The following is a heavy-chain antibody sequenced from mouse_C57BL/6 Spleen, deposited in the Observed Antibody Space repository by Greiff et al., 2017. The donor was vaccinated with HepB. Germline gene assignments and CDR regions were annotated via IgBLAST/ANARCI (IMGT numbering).Heavy chain of an antibody. J-gene: IGHJ2*01. CDR1: GYTFTSYW. CDR3: ARYDGYFYFDY. D-gene: IGHD2-3*01. Sequence: QVQLKQPGAELVRPGSSVKLSCKASGYTFTSYWMHWVKQRPIQGLEWIGNIDPSDSETHYNQKFKDKATLTVDKSSSTAYMQLSSLTSEDSAVYYCARYDGYFYFDYWGQGTTLTVSS. V-gene: IGHV1-52*01. CDR2: IDPSDSET.